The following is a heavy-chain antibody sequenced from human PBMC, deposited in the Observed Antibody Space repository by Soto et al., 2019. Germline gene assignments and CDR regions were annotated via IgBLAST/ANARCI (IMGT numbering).Heavy chain of an antibody. Sequence: GASVKVSCKASGYTFTGYYMHWVRQAPGQGLEWMGWISPNSGGTNYAQKFQGWVTMTRDTSISTAYMELSRLRSDDTAVYYCARDLVVVVPAAIRGHYYYYYGMDVWGQGTTVTVSS. CDR2: ISPNSGGT. J-gene: IGHJ6*02. D-gene: IGHD2-2*02. V-gene: IGHV1-2*04. CDR1: GYTFTGYY. CDR3: ARDLVVVVPAAIRGHYYYYYGMDV.